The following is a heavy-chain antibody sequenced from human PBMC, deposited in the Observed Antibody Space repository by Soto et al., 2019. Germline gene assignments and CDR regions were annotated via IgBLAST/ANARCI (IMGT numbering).Heavy chain of an antibody. CDR3: ARTGGYERRPPDY. J-gene: IGHJ4*02. CDR2: IYSSETT. CDR1: GDSMAPYY. V-gene: IGHV4-59*13. D-gene: IGHD2-2*01. Sequence: QVQLHESGPGLLKPSETLSLTCTVSGDSMAPYYWTWIRQPPGRGLEWIGYIYSSETTKYNPSLASLVTISIDTSKSQFSLRLHSVTAADPAVYYCARTGGYERRPPDYWGRGPLVTVSS.